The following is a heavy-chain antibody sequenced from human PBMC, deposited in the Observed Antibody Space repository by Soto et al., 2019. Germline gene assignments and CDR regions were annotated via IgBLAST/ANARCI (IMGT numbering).Heavy chain of an antibody. J-gene: IGHJ4*02. V-gene: IGHV4-4*07. Sequence: SETLSLTCTVSGGSISSYYWSWIRQPAGKGLEWIGRIYTSGSTNYNPSLESRVTMSVDTSRNQFSLKLSSVTAADTAVYYCARDVTTYCGGDCYSYYFDYWGQGTLVTVSS. D-gene: IGHD2-21*02. CDR3: ARDVTTYCGGDCYSYYFDY. CDR2: IYTSGST. CDR1: GGSISSYY.